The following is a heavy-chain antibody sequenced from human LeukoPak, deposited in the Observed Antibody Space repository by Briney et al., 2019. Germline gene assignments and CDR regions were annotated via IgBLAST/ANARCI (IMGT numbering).Heavy chain of an antibody. CDR3: ARGSQLWLPRDSPFDY. V-gene: IGHV1-69*13. J-gene: IGHJ4*02. CDR2: IIPIFGTA. CDR1: GGTFSSYA. Sequence: SVKVSCKASGGTFSSYAISWVRQAPGQGLEWMGGIIPIFGTANYAQKFQGRVTITADESTSTAYMELSSLRSEDTAVYYCARGSQLWLPRDSPFDYWGQGTLVTVSS. D-gene: IGHD5-18*01.